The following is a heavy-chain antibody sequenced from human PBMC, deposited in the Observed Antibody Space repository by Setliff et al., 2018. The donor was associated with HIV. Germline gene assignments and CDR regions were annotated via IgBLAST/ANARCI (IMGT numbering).Heavy chain of an antibody. CDR3: AREVEYRRFLGAFDI. J-gene: IGHJ3*02. Sequence: ASVKVSCKASGYTFTSYGISWVRQAPGQGLEWMGWINAGNGNTKYSQKFQGRVTITRDTSASTAYMELSSLRSEDTAVYYCAREVEYRRFLGAFDIWGQGTVVTVSS. CDR1: GYTFTSYG. V-gene: IGHV1-3*01. CDR2: INAGNGNT. D-gene: IGHD1-1*01.